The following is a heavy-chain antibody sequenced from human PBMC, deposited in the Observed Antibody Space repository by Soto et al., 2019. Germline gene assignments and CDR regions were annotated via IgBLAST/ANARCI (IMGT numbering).Heavy chain of an antibody. CDR1: GYVITSGYY. D-gene: IGHD2-8*01. CDR2: VDHSGST. Sequence: SETLSLTCVVSGYVITSGYYWGWIRQPPGKGLEWIGTVDHSGSTYYDPSLQGRVTISIDTSKNQFSLKLTSVTAADTALYYCARYFHTNSGAPIWGQGTLVTVSS. J-gene: IGHJ1*01. V-gene: IGHV4-38-2*01. CDR3: ARYFHTNSGAPI.